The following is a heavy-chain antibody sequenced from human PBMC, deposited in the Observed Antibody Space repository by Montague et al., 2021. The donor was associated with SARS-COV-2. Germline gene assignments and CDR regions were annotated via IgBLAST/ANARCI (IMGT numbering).Heavy chain of an antibody. V-gene: IGHV4-39*01. CDR3: VCVDTAVVTFDY. J-gene: IGHJ4*02. D-gene: IGHD5-18*01. CDR1: GGSISDNSYY. Sequence: SETLSLTCTVSGGSISDNSYYWGWIRQPPGKGLQWIGGVHYGGSTYYNPSLKSRVTTSVDTSKNQFSLRLSSVTAADTALYYCVCVDTAVVTFDYWGQGTLVTVSS. CDR2: VHYGGST.